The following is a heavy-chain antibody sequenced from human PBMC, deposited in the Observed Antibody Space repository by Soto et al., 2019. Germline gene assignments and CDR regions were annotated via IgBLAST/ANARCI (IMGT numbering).Heavy chain of an antibody. CDR3: ARDGGIVVVTAIRGYYYYGMDV. Sequence: SETLSLTCAVSGGSISSSNWWSWVRQPPGKGLEWIGEIYHSGSTNYNPSLKSRVTISVDKSKNQFSLKLSSVTAADTAVYYCARDGGIVVVTAIRGYYYYGMDVSGQGTTVTVSS. V-gene: IGHV4-4*02. CDR2: IYHSGST. J-gene: IGHJ6*02. D-gene: IGHD2-21*02. CDR1: GGSISSSNW.